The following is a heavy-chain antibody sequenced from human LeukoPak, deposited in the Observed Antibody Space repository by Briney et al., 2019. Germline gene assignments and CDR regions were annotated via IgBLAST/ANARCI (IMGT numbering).Heavy chain of an antibody. J-gene: IGHJ4*02. CDR1: GFTFRNHN. V-gene: IGHV3-21*01. CDR3: ARDRDGYNWGYFDY. D-gene: IGHD5-24*01. CDR2: ISSSNYI. Sequence: GGSLRLSCAASGFTFRNHNINWVRQAPGTGLEWVSSISSSNYIFYADSVKGRFTISRDNAKNSLYLQMNSLRAEDTAVYYCARDRDGYNWGYFDYWGQGTLVTVSS.